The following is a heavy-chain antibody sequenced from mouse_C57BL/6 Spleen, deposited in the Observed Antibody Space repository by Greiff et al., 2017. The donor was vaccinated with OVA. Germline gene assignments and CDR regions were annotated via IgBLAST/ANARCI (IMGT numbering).Heavy chain of an antibody. CDR3: ALTVVATGDY. V-gene: IGHV1-61*01. CDR2: IYPSDSET. J-gene: IGHJ2*01. D-gene: IGHD1-1*01. Sequence: QVQLQQSGAELVRPGSSVKLSCKASGYTFTSYWMDWVKQRPGQGLEWIGNIYPSDSETHYNQKFKDKATLTVDKSSSTAYMQLSSLTSEDSAVYYCALTVVATGDYWGQGTTLTVSS. CDR1: GYTFTSYW.